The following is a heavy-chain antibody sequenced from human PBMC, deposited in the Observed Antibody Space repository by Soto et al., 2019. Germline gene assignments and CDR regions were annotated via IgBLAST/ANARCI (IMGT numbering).Heavy chain of an antibody. CDR3: ARLGPYGSETYSFRYNWFDP. CDR2: IYSGGNS. CDR1: GVTVRSSH. Sequence: GGSLRLSCTTSGVTVRSSHMSWVRLAPGKGLDWVSVIYSGGNSYYAVSVQGRFTISRDNSKNTVYLQMNSLRGEDTAIYYCARLGPYGSETYSFRYNWFDP. D-gene: IGHD3-10*01. J-gene: IGHJ5*02. V-gene: IGHV3-53*01.